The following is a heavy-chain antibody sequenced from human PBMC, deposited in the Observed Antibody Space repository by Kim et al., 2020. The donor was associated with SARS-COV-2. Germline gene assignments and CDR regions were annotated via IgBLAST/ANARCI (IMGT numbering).Heavy chain of an antibody. J-gene: IGHJ6*02. CDR2: IYYSGST. CDR1: GGSISSSSYY. CDR3: ARHVDYGDYFPYYYYGMDV. V-gene: IGHV4-39*01. D-gene: IGHD4-17*01. Sequence: SETLSLTCTVSGGSISSSSYYWGWIRQPPGKGLEWIGSIYYSGSTYYNPSLKSRVTISVDTSKNQFSLKLSSVTAADTAVYYCARHVDYGDYFPYYYYGMDVWGQGTTVTVSS.